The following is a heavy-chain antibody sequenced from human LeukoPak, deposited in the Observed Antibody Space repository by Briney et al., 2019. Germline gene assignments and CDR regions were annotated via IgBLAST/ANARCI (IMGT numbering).Heavy chain of an antibody. J-gene: IGHJ4*02. CDR3: ARYKMGSGWTAFFDY. Sequence: SETLSLICAVYGGSFSGYYWSWIRQPPGKGLEWIGEINHSGSTNYNPSLKSRVTISVDTSKNQFSLKLSSVTAADTAVYYCARYKMGSGWTAFFDYWGQGTLVTVSS. D-gene: IGHD6-19*01. CDR1: GGSFSGYY. V-gene: IGHV4-34*01. CDR2: INHSGST.